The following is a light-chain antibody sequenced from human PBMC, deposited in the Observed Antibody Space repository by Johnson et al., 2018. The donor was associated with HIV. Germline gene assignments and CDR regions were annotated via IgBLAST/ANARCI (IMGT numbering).Light chain of an antibody. CDR1: SSNIGNNY. Sequence: QSVLTQPPSVSAAPGQKVTISCSGSSSNIGNNYVSWYQQLPGTAPKLLIYDNNKRPSGIPARFSGSKSGPSATLGITGLQTGDEADYYCGTWDSSLSAEVFGTGTKVTVL. V-gene: IGLV1-51*01. CDR3: GTWDSSLSAEV. J-gene: IGLJ1*01. CDR2: DNN.